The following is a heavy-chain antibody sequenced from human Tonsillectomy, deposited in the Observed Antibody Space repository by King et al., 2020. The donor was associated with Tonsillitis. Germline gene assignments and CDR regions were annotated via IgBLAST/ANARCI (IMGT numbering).Heavy chain of an antibody. CDR3: ARWHGDYEDYFYY. CDR2: ISYDGSNK. D-gene: IGHD4-17*01. CDR1: GFTFSNYG. Sequence: VQLVESGGGVVQPGRSLRLSCAASGFTFSNYGMHWVRQAPGKGLEWVAVISYDGSNKYYADSVKGRFTISRDNSKNTLYLQMNSLRADDTAVYYCARWHGDYEDYFYYWGQGTLVTVSS. V-gene: IGHV3-33*05. J-gene: IGHJ4*02.